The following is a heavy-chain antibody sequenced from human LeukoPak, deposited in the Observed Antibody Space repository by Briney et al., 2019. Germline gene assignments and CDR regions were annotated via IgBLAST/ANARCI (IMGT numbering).Heavy chain of an antibody. CDR1: GGSFGGYY. CDR3: ARLGNVAAFDY. CDR2: INHSGST. D-gene: IGHD6-13*01. J-gene: IGHJ4*02. Sequence: SETLSLTCAVYGGSFGGYYWSWIRQPPGKGLEWIGEINHSGSTNYNPSLKSRVTISVDTSKNQFSLKLSSVTAADTAVYYCARLGNVAAFDYWGQGTLVTVSS. V-gene: IGHV4-34*01.